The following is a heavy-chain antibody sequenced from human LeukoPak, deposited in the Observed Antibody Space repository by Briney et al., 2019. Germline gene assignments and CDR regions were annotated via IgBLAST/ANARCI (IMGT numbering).Heavy chain of an antibody. Sequence: PGGSLRLSCAASGFTFSSYAMSWIRQSPGKGLEWIGEVSPGGYIKYNPSLRSRVTISVDTSENQLSLRLSSVTAADAAMYYCARIRCGHTGDICYNHWAQGTLVTVSS. V-gene: IGHV4-34*08. D-gene: IGHD2-8*02. CDR2: VSPGGYI. CDR3: ARIRCGHTGDICYNH. J-gene: IGHJ5*02. CDR1: GFTFSSYA.